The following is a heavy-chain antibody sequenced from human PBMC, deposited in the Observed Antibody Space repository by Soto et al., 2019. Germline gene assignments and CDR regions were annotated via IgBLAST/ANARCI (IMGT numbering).Heavy chain of an antibody. Sequence: SLRLSCASSVFTFSSYAMHCVRHSPGKGLEWVAVISYDGSNKYYADSVKGRFTISRDNSKNTLYLQMNSLRAEDTAVYYCARGSSSWVGGMEVWGQGTTVSVSS. V-gene: IGHV3-30-3*01. CDR1: VFTFSSYA. J-gene: IGHJ6*01. CDR2: ISYDGSNK. CDR3: ARGSSSWVGGMEV. D-gene: IGHD6-13*01.